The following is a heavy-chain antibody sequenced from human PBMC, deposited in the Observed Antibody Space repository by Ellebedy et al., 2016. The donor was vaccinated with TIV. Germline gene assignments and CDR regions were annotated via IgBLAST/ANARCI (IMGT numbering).Heavy chain of an antibody. CDR1: GLSVSSNGMR. CDR3: ARISRDAFDV. Sequence: SGPTLVKPTETLTLTCTLSGLSVSSNGMRVSWIRQPPGEALEWLARIDWDDDTFYTTSLRTRLTISKDTSKNQVVLTMTVMEPVDTATYYCARISRDAFDVWGQGTMVTVSS. J-gene: IGHJ3*01. CDR2: IDWDDDT. V-gene: IGHV2-70*04.